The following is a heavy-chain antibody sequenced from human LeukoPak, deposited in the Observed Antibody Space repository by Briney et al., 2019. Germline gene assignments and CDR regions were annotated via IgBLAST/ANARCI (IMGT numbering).Heavy chain of an antibody. J-gene: IGHJ4*02. CDR3: FRWGAAADMQD. D-gene: IGHD6-25*01. V-gene: IGHV3-7*01. CDR1: GLTFSDYW. CDR2: IKPAGSDT. Sequence: PGGSLRLSCEVSGLTFSDYWMGWVRQAPGKGLEWVANIKPAGSDTYYVDSVKGRFTISRDNAKKSTFLQMNNLRVEDTALYFCFRWGAAADMQDWVQGTLVTVSS.